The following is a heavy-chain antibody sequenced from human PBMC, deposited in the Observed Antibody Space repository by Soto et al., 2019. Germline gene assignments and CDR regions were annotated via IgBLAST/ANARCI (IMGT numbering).Heavy chain of an antibody. CDR2: IDPSSGIT. V-gene: IGHV1-46*01. CDR1: GYTFTTYH. Sequence: QVQLVQSGAEVKKPGASVRVSCKASGYTFTTYHVHWVRQAPGQGPEWMGIIDPSSGITDYTQKFQGRVTMTRDTSTSVVYMELGSLRSEDTATYYCAREFTGTKFFDYWGQGTLLTVSP. CDR3: AREFTGTKFFDY. D-gene: IGHD1-1*01. J-gene: IGHJ4*02.